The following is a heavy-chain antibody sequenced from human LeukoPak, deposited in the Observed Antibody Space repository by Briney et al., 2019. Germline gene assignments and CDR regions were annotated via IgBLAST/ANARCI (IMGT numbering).Heavy chain of an antibody. CDR3: ARGIRRADTAMIRCYFDY. Sequence: ASVKVSCKASGYTFTNYDINWVRQATGQGLEWTGWMNPNSGNTGYAQKFQGRVTMTRNTSISTAYMELSSLRSEDTAVYYCARGIRRADTAMIRCYFDYWGQGTLVTVSS. J-gene: IGHJ4*02. CDR2: MNPNSGNT. D-gene: IGHD5-18*01. V-gene: IGHV1-8*01. CDR1: GYTFTNYD.